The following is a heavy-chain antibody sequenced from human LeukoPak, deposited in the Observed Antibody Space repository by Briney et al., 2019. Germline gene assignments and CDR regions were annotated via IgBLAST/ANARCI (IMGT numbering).Heavy chain of an antibody. Sequence: GGSLSLSCVASGFTFSRYSMNWVRQAPARGLEGVSSISSSSSYIYYEDLVKGRFTLSRDHAKKSLYLEMNSMRDEETAVNYRSRGDKLGCYYMDVWGKRPTVTLSS. J-gene: IGHJ6*03. CDR1: GFTFSRYS. D-gene: IGHD3-3*02. CDR2: ISSSSSYI. V-gene: IGHV3-21*01. CDR3: SRGDKLGCYYMDV.